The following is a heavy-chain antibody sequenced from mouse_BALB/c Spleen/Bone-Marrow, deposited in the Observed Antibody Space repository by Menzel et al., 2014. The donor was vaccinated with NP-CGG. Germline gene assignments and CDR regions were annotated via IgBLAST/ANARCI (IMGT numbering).Heavy chain of an antibody. D-gene: IGHD1-1*01. Sequence: EVHLVESGGGLVKPGGSLKLSCAASGFTFSDYYMYWVRQTPEKRLEWVATISDGGSYTYYPDSVKGRFTVSRDNAKNNLYLQMSSLKSEDTAMYYCAREYGTSYDYYFDVWGAGTTVTASS. CDR3: AREYGTSYDYYFDV. V-gene: IGHV5-4*02. J-gene: IGHJ1*01. CDR1: GFTFSDYY. CDR2: ISDGGSYT.